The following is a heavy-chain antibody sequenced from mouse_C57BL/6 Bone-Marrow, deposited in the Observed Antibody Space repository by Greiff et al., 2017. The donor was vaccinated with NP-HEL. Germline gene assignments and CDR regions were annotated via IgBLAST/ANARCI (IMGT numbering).Heavy chain of an antibody. CDR1: GFTFSSYG. CDR2: ISSGGSYT. CDR3: ARRYYAMDY. V-gene: IGHV5-6*01. Sequence: EVQVVESGGDLVKPGGSLTLSCAASGFTFSSYGMSWVRQTPDKRLEWVATISSGGSYTYYPDSVKGRFTISRDNAKKTLYLQMSSLKSEDTAMYYCARRYYAMDYWGQGTSVTVSS. J-gene: IGHJ4*01.